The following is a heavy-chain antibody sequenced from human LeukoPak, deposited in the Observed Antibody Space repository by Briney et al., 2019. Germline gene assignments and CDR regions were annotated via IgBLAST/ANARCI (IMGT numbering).Heavy chain of an antibody. CDR2: INPDGSAK. Sequence: PGGSLRLSCAASGFTFSTSWMTWVRQAPGKGLEWVANINPDGSAKNYVGFVQGRFTISRDNAKNSVYVQMSSLRAEDTAVYFCARDVAYNAFDYWGQGTLVTVSS. D-gene: IGHD1-14*01. J-gene: IGHJ4*02. V-gene: IGHV3-7*01. CDR3: ARDVAYNAFDY. CDR1: GFTFSTSW.